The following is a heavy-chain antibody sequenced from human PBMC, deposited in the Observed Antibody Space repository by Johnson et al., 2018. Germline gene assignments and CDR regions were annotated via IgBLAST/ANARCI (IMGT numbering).Heavy chain of an antibody. V-gene: IGHV3-9*01. CDR2: ISWNSGSI. Sequence: VQLVQSGGGLVQPGRSMRLSCAASGFTFDDSAMHWVRQAPGKGLEWVSGISWNSGSIGYADSVKGRFIISRDNAKNSLYLQMNSLRAEDTALYYCAKIRSPDYYDSSGYDAFDIWGQGTRVTVSS. CDR1: GFTFDDSA. J-gene: IGHJ3*02. D-gene: IGHD3-22*01. CDR3: AKIRSPDYYDSSGYDAFDI.